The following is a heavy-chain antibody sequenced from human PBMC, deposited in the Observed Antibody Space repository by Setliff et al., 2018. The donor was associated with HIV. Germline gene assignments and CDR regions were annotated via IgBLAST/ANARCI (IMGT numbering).Heavy chain of an antibody. D-gene: IGHD3-22*01. CDR3: ARGKYDTSDYYTNFYYYYMDV. CDR1: GDPISTYY. V-gene: IGHV4-59*01. Sequence: PSETLSLTCTVSGDPISTYYWSWVRKPPGKGLEWIGYVYYSGSTSYSPSLRGRVTMSVDPSKNQFSLKLNSVTAADTAIYYCARGKYDTSDYYTNFYYYYMDVWGEGTAVTVSS. CDR2: VYYSGST. J-gene: IGHJ6*03.